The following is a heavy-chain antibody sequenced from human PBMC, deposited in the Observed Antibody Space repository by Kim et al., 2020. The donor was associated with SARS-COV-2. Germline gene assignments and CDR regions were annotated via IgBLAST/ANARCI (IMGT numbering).Heavy chain of an antibody. CDR2: IWYDGSNK. CDR1: GFTFSSYG. J-gene: IGHJ3*02. D-gene: IGHD3-22*01. CDR3: AREPQGHSSGYYENDAFDI. V-gene: IGHV3-33*01. Sequence: GGSLRLSCAASGFTFSSYGMHWVRQAPGKGLEWVAVIWYDGSNKYYADSVKGRFTISRDNSKNTLYLQMNSLRAEDTAVYYCAREPQGHSSGYYENDAFDIWGQGTMVTVSS.